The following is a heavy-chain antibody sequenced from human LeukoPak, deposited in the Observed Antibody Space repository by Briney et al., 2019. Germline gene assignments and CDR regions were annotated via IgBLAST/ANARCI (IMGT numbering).Heavy chain of an antibody. CDR2: IIPDTGVA. CDR1: GYTFADYS. D-gene: IGHD4-4*01. Sequence: GASVKVSCKASGYTFADYSIHWVRQAPGQGLECMGWIIPDTGVAKYAQTFQGRVTMTRDTSITTTFMELSSLRSDDTAVYYCARDRPSNYRFGCFDYWGQGTLVTVSS. CDR3: ARDRPSNYRFGCFDY. V-gene: IGHV1-2*02. J-gene: IGHJ4*02.